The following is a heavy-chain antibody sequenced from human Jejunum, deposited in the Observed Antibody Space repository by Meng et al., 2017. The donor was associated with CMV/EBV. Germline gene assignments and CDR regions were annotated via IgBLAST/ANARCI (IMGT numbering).Heavy chain of an antibody. Sequence: QVQLVQSGAEVKEPGSSVKVACKTSGDSFSTQTFSGVRQAPGQGLEWMGGLIAVFDKTKAAPRFQDRVTFTADESTSTAYMELSSLTFDDTAVYFCARGRRNEPLFDYWGQGTLVTVSS. D-gene: IGHD1-14*01. J-gene: IGHJ4*02. CDR3: ARGRRNEPLFDY. CDR2: LIAVFDKT. V-gene: IGHV1-69*13. CDR1: GDSFSTQT.